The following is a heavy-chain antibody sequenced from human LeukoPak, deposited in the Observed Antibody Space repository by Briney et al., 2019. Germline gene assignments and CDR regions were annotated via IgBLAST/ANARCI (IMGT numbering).Heavy chain of an antibody. CDR2: ISGSGGST. J-gene: IGHJ4*02. V-gene: IGHV3-23*01. Sequence: GGSLRLSCAVSGFTFGNYGTHWVRQAPGKGLEWVSAISGSGGSTYYADSVKGRFTISTDNSKNTLYLQMNSLRAEDTAVYYCAKDRSGDYSEYFDYWGQGTLVTVSS. D-gene: IGHD4-11*01. CDR3: AKDRSGDYSEYFDY. CDR1: GFTFGNYG.